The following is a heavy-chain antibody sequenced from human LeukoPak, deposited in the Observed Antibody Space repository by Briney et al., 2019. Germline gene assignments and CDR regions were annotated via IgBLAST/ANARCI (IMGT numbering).Heavy chain of an antibody. CDR3: ARGTEMTSSSGYYSFDY. D-gene: IGHD3-22*01. CDR2: IYMGTT. CDR1: GGSISTFF. J-gene: IGHJ4*02. Sequence: SETLSLTCTVSGGSISTFFWTWIRQSAGKGLEWLGRIYMGTTYYNPSVESRATISVDTSNNRFSLKLTSLTAADTAVYYCARGTEMTSSSGYYSFDYWGRGGLVTVSS. V-gene: IGHV4-4*07.